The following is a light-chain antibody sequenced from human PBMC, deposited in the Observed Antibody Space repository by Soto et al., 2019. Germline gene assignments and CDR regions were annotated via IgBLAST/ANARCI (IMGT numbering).Light chain of an antibody. CDR1: QSISTS. V-gene: IGKV1-5*03. CDR3: QHCDSYWT. CDR2: KAS. Sequence: DIQMTQSPYTLSASVGDRVTITCRASQSISTSLAWYQQKPGKAPKVLIYKASSLESGVPSRFSGSGSGTEFTLTISSLQPDDFATYYCQHCDSYWTFGQGTKVEIK. J-gene: IGKJ1*01.